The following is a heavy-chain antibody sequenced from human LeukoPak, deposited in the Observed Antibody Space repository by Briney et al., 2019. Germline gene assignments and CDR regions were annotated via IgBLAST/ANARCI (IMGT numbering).Heavy chain of an antibody. CDR3: ARRSYYGSGSYRRIMDV. D-gene: IGHD3-10*01. Sequence: PGGSLRLSCAASGFTFSSYVMSWVRQPPGKGLEWIGEINHSGSTNYNPSLKSRVTISVDTSKNQFSLKLSSVTAADTAVYYCARRSYYGSGSYRRIMDVWGKGTTVTVSS. V-gene: IGHV4-34*01. CDR1: GFTFSSYV. CDR2: INHSGST. J-gene: IGHJ6*03.